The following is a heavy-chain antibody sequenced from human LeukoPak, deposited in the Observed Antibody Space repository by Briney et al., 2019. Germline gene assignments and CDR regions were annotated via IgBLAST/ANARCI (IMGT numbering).Heavy chain of an antibody. D-gene: IGHD6-19*01. CDR1: GGTFSSYD. CDR3: ASAVAGTSAFDI. V-gene: IGHV1-8*02. CDR2: MNPNSGNT. J-gene: IGHJ3*02. Sequence: ASVKVSCKASGGTFSSYDINWVRQATGQGLEWVGWMNPNSGNTGYAQKFQGRVTMTRNTSISTAYMELSSLRSEDTAVYYCASAVAGTSAFDIWGQGTMVTVSS.